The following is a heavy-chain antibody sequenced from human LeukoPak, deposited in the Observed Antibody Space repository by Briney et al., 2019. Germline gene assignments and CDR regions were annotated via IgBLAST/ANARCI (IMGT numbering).Heavy chain of an antibody. CDR1: GGSISSSSYH. CDR2: IYYTGTT. D-gene: IGHD6-6*01. J-gene: IGHJ4*02. CDR3: AIYSSSAAGY. Sequence: SETLSLTCTVSGGSISSSSYHGGWIRQPPGKGLEWIGTIYYTGTTYYNPSLKSRVTISVDTSKNQFSLTLNSVTAADTAVYYCAIYSSSAAGYWGQGALVTVSS. V-gene: IGHV4-39*01.